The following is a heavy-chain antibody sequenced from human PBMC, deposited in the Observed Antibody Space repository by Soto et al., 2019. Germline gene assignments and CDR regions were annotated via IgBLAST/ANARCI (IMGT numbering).Heavy chain of an antibody. D-gene: IGHD3-10*01. CDR2: INPNSGNI. CDR3: ARGRASGSYYLLDY. CDR1: GGTFSSYR. J-gene: IGHJ4*02. V-gene: IGHV1-8*02. Sequence: AASVKVSCKASGGTFSSYRINWVRQATGHGLEWMGWINPNSGNIGYAQRFQGRVTMTRDTAIRTAYMEVSSLRSDDTAVYYCARGRASGSYYLLDYWGQGTLVTVSS.